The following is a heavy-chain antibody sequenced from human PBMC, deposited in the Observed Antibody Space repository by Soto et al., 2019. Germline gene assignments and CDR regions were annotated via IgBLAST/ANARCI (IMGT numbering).Heavy chain of an antibody. V-gene: IGHV1-18*01. Sequence: SVKVSCKASGYTFTSYGISWVRQAPGQGLEWMGWISAYNGNTNYAQKLQGRVTMTTDTSTSTAYMELRSLRSDDTAVYYCARAYDYIWGSYRSLYYMDVWGKGTTVTVSS. CDR2: ISAYNGNT. D-gene: IGHD3-16*02. CDR1: GYTFTSYG. CDR3: ARAYDYIWGSYRSLYYMDV. J-gene: IGHJ6*03.